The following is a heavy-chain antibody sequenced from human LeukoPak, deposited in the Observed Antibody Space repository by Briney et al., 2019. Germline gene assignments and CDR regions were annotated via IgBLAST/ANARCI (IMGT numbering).Heavy chain of an antibody. CDR1: GYTLTELS. V-gene: IGHV1-24*01. CDR3: ATDLGYCSSTSCYSIG. D-gene: IGHD2-2*01. Sequence: ASVKVSCKVSGYTLTELSMHWVRQAPGKGLEWMGGFDSEDGETIYAQKFQGRVTMTEDTSTDTAYMELSSLRSEDTAVYYCATDLGYCSSTSCYSIGWGQGTLVTVSS. J-gene: IGHJ4*02. CDR2: FDSEDGET.